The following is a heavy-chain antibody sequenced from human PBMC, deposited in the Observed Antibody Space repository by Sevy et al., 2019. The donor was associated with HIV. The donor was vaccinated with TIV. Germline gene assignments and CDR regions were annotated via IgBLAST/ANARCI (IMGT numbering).Heavy chain of an antibody. CDR2: ISSGSTYT. D-gene: IGHD1-7*01. J-gene: IGHJ4*02. Sequence: GGSLRLSCAVSGFTFSDYYMSWIRQAPGKGLEWVSDISSGSTYTKYADSVKGRFTISRDNAKNSLYLQMNSQRVEDTAVYYCSRDRRNYAGQYFDYWGQGTLVTVSS. V-gene: IGHV3-11*06. CDR3: SRDRRNYAGQYFDY. CDR1: GFTFSDYY.